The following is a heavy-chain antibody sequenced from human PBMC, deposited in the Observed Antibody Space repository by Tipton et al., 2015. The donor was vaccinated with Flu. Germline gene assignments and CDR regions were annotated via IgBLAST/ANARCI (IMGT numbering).Heavy chain of an antibody. CDR1: GYSISTGYY. Sequence: LRLSCVVPGYSISTGYYWGWIRQPPGKGLEWIGSVSHSGNTYYEPSLKSRVTISLDTFQNHFSLKLISVTAADTAVYYCSRSTYYYGSGTSDYWGQGTLVTVSS. V-gene: IGHV4-38-2*01. CDR2: VSHSGNT. J-gene: IGHJ4*02. CDR3: SRSTYYYGSGTSDY. D-gene: IGHD3-10*01.